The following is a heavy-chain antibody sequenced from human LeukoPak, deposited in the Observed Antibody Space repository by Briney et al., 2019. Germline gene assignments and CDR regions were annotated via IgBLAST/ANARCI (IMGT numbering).Heavy chain of an antibody. CDR3: ARGGSDMGHGYDFWSGYYHYYYGMDV. CDR2: MNPNSGNT. D-gene: IGHD3-3*01. J-gene: IGHJ6*02. CDR1: GYTFTSYD. Sequence: ASVKVSCKASGYTFTSYDINWVRQATGQGLEWMGWMNPNSGNTGYAQKFQGRVTMTRNTSISTAYMELSSLRSEDPAVYYCARGGSDMGHGYDFWSGYYHYYYGMDVWGQGTTVTVSS. V-gene: IGHV1-8*01.